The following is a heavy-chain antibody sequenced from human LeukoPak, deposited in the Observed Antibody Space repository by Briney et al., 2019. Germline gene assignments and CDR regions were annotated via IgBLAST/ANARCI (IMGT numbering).Heavy chain of an antibody. CDR3: ARGSGYSIKGYYYYYGMDV. CDR1: GYTFTSYG. V-gene: IGHV1-18*01. Sequence: ASVKVSCKASGYTFTSYGISWVRQAPGRGLEWMGWISAYNGNTNYAQKLQGRVTMTTDTSTSTAYMELRSLRSDDTAVYYCARGSGYSIKGYYYYYGMDVWGQGTTVTVSS. D-gene: IGHD6-13*01. J-gene: IGHJ6*02. CDR2: ISAYNGNT.